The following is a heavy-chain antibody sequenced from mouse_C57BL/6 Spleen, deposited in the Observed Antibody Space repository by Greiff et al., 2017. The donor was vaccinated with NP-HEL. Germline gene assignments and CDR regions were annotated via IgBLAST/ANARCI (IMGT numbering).Heavy chain of an antibody. CDR3: ARWVGVYYDYEDAMDY. CDR2: IYPGSGST. CDR1: GYTFTSYW. D-gene: IGHD2-4*01. V-gene: IGHV1-55*01. J-gene: IGHJ4*01. Sequence: QLQQPGAELVKPGASVKMSCKASGYTFTSYWITWVKQRPGQGLEWIGDIYPGSGSTNYNEKFKSKATLTVDTSSSTAYMQLSSLTSEDSAVYYCARWVGVYYDYEDAMDYWGQGTSVTVSS.